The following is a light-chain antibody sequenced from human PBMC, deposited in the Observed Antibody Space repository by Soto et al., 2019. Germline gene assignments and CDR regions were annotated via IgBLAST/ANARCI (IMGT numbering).Light chain of an antibody. CDR3: ISYTGSSTSYV. CDR2: EVT. Sequence: LIQPASVSGSPGQSIAISCSGTSSDVGSYNHVAWYQQFPGKTPKLIIYEVTYRPSGVSHRFSASKSGNTASLTISGLQAEDEADYYCISYTGSSTSYVFGTGTKVTVL. V-gene: IGLV2-14*01. J-gene: IGLJ1*01. CDR1: SSDVGSYNH.